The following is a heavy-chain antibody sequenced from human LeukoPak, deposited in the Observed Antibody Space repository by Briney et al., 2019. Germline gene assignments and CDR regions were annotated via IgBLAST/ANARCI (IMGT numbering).Heavy chain of an antibody. Sequence: PGESLRISCKRSGYSFTNYWIGWVRQMPGKGLEWMGIIYPGDSDTRYSPSFQGQVTISADKSVSTAYLQWSSLKASDTAIYFCASYAGTSSKYFQPWGQGTQVTVSS. CDR1: GYSFTNYW. CDR2: IYPGDSDT. J-gene: IGHJ1*01. CDR3: ASYAGTSSKYFQP. D-gene: IGHD3-10*01. V-gene: IGHV5-51*01.